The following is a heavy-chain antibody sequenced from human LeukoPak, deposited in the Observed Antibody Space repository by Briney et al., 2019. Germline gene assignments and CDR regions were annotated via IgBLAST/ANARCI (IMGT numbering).Heavy chain of an antibody. V-gene: IGHV3-9*01. CDR1: GFTFSSYS. CDR2: ISWNSGSI. CDR3: AKDVGGNYYDSSGYSVAGFEC. J-gene: IGHJ4*02. D-gene: IGHD3-22*01. Sequence: PGGSLRLSCAASGFTFSSYSMNWVRQAPGKGLEWVSGISWNSGSIGYADSVKGRFTISRDNAKNSLYLQMNSLRAEDTALYYCAKDVGGNYYDSSGYSVAGFECWGQGTLVTVSS.